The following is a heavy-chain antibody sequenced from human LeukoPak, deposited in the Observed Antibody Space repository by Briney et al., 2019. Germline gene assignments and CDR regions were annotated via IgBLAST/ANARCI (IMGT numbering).Heavy chain of an antibody. CDR1: GFTFSSYS. Sequence: PGGSLRLSCAASGFTFSSYSMNWVRQAPGKGLEGVSSISSSSSYIYYADSVKGRFTISRDNAKNSLYLQMNSLRAEDTAVYYCARDPSLQWLVNYYFDYWGQGTLVTVSS. J-gene: IGHJ4*02. D-gene: IGHD6-19*01. CDR3: ARDPSLQWLVNYYFDY. CDR2: ISSSSSYI. V-gene: IGHV3-21*01.